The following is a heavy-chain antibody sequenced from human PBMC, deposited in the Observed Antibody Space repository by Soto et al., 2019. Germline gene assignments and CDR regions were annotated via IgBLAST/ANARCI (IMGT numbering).Heavy chain of an antibody. J-gene: IGHJ6*02. CDR1: GFSLSTSGVG. CDR3: AHVLVVVANYGMDV. V-gene: IGHV2-5*02. Sequence: QITLKESGPTLVPPTQTLTLTCTFSGFSLSTSGVGVGWIRQPPGKALEWLALICWDDDKRYSPSLTSRLTITKDTSKNHVLLTMTNMDPVDTATYYCAHVLVVVANYGMDVWGQGTTVTVSS. D-gene: IGHD2-15*01. CDR2: ICWDDDK.